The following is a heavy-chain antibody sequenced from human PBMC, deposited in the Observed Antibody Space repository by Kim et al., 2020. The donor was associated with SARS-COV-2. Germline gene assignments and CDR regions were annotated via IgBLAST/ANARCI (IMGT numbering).Heavy chain of an antibody. CDR2: ISYDGSNK. J-gene: IGHJ4*02. V-gene: IGHV3-30*18. D-gene: IGHD6-13*01. Sequence: GGSLRLSCAASGFTFSSYGMHWVRQAPGKGLEWVAVISYDGSNKYYADSVKGRFTISRDNSKNTLYLQMNSLRAEDTAVYYCAKDLKAAATYYFDYWGQGTLVTVSS. CDR1: GFTFSSYG. CDR3: AKDLKAAATYYFDY.